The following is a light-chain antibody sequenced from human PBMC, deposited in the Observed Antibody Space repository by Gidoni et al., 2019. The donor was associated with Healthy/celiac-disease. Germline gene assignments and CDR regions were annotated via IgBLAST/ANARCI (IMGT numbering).Light chain of an antibody. CDR1: QSISSY. J-gene: IGKJ3*01. CDR3: QQSYSTPGV. Sequence: DIQLTPSPSSLSASVGDRVTITCRASQSISSYLNWYQQKPGKAPKLLIYAASSLQSGVPSRFSGSGSGTDFTLTISSLQPEDFATYYCQQSYSTPGVFGPXTKVDIK. V-gene: IGKV1-39*01. CDR2: AAS.